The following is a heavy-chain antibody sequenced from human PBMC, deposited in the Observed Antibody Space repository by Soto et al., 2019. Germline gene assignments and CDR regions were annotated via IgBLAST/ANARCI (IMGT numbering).Heavy chain of an antibody. CDR2: IYPGDSDT. J-gene: IGHJ4*02. V-gene: IGHV5-51*01. CDR3: ARQRCRGGSCPFDY. Sequence: EAQLVQSGAEVKKPGESLKISCKVSGYNFIDNWIGWVRQMPGEGLEWMGLIYPGDSDTRYSPSLLGHVTFAADKSTSTAYLQWSSLKASDTAIYYCARQRCRGGSCPFDYWGQGTLLTVSS. D-gene: IGHD2-15*01. CDR1: GYNFIDNW.